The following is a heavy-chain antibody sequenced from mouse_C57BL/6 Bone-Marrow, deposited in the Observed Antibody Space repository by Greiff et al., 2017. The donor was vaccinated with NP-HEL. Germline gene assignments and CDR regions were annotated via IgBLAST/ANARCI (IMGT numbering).Heavy chain of an antibody. J-gene: IGHJ3*01. V-gene: IGHV1-81*01. CDR2: IYPRSGNT. D-gene: IGHD1-1*01. CDR1: GYTFTSYG. CDR3: ARQEGYYGSSYWFAY. Sequence: QVQLKESGAELARPGASVKLSCKASGYTFTSYGISWVKQRTGQGLEWIGEIYPRSGNTYYNEKFKGKATLTADKSSSTAYMELRSLTSEDSAVYFCARQEGYYGSSYWFAYWGQGTLVTVSA.